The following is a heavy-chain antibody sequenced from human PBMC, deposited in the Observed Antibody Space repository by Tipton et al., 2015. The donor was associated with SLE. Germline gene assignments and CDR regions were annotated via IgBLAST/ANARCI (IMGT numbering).Heavy chain of an antibody. J-gene: IGHJ4*02. D-gene: IGHD1-26*01. CDR1: RGSISSYY. CDR3: ATGQVGAMAH. V-gene: IGHV4-59*01. Sequence: GLVKPSETLSINCTVSRGSISSYYWSWIRQPPGQGLEWIGHVFYNGETNYNPSLKGRVTISLDTSMKQFSLNLMSVTSADTAVYYCATGQVGAMAHWGQGILVTVSS. CDR2: VFYNGET.